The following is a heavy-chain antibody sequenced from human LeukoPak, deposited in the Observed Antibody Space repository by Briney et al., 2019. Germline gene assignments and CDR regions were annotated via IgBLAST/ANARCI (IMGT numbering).Heavy chain of an antibody. D-gene: IGHD3-22*01. Sequence: GGSLRLSCAASGFTFSSYWMHWVRRAPGKGLVWVSRINSDGSSTSYADSVKGRFTISRDNAKNTLYLQMNSLRAEDTAVYYCARSPMIVSYGELVYWGQGTLVTVSS. CDR1: GFTFSSYW. J-gene: IGHJ4*02. V-gene: IGHV3-74*01. CDR2: INSDGSST. CDR3: ARSPMIVSYGELVY.